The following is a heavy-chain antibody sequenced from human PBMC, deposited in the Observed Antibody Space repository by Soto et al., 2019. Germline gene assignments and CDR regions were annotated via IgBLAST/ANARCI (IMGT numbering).Heavy chain of an antibody. J-gene: IGHJ5*02. V-gene: IGHV3-23*01. Sequence: QLLQSGGGLVQPGGSLTLSCAASGFIFGTTDMSWVRQAPGEGVGWVSTIDGSGGITYFADSVKGRFTISRDNSRNTVYLQMNSLRGDDTALYYCVKNSGWFNTWGQGALVTVSS. CDR3: VKNSGWFNT. CDR2: IDGSGGIT. CDR1: GFIFGTTD. D-gene: IGHD3-10*01.